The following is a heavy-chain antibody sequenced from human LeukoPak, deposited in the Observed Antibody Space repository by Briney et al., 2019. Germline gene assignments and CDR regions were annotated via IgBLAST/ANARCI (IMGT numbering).Heavy chain of an antibody. Sequence: PSETLSLTCTVSGVSISSYYWSWIRQPAGKGLEWIGRFYTSGSTNYNPSLKSRVTMSVDTSKNQFSLKLSSVTAADTAVYYCARVVPAANYYYYMDVWGKGTTVTISS. J-gene: IGHJ6*03. D-gene: IGHD2-2*01. CDR3: ARVVPAANYYYYMDV. CDR1: GVSISSYY. CDR2: FYTSGST. V-gene: IGHV4-4*07.